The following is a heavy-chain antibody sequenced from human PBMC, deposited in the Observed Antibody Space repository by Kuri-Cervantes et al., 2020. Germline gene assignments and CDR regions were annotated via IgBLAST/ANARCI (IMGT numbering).Heavy chain of an antibody. CDR2: ISYDGSNK. CDR3: ARDTIFGIDY. V-gene: IGHV3-30-3*01. CDR1: GFTFSSYA. D-gene: IGHD3-3*01. Sequence: GSLRLSCAASGFTFSSYAMHWVRQAPGKGLEWVAIISYDGSNKYYADSVKGRFTISRDNSKNTLYLQMNSLRAEDTAVYYCARDTIFGIDYWGQGTLVTVSS. J-gene: IGHJ4*02.